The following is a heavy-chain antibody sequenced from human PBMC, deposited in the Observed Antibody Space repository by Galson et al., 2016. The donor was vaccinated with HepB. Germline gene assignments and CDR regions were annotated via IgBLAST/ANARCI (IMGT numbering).Heavy chain of an antibody. J-gene: IGHJ6*04. CDR1: GFTFNNYG. V-gene: IGHV3-23*01. D-gene: IGHD1-26*01. CDR3: VQGSTAPAV. Sequence: SLRLSCAASGFTFNNYGMTWVRQAPGKGLEVVSSISRSGDSTDYADSVKGRFTISRDSSKNTLSLQMNSLTADDTAIYYCVQGSTAPAVWGKGTTVTVSS. CDR2: ISRSGDST.